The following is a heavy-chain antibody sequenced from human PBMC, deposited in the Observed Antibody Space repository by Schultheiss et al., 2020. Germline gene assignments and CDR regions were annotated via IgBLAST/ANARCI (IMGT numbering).Heavy chain of an antibody. V-gene: IGHV4-38-2*02. D-gene: IGHD3-22*01. CDR2: IYHSGGT. Sequence: SQTLSLTCAVSGYSISSGYYWGWIRQPPGKGLEWIGSIYHSGGTYYNPSLKSRVTISVDTSKNQFSLKLSSVTAADTAVYYCARDWGSYYDSSGYGDAFDIWGQGTMVTVSS. CDR1: GYSISSGYY. CDR3: ARDWGSYYDSSGYGDAFDI. J-gene: IGHJ3*02.